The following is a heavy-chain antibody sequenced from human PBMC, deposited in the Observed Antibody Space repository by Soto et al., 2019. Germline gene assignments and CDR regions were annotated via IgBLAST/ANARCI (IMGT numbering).Heavy chain of an antibody. V-gene: IGHV1-46*01. J-gene: IGHJ5*02. CDR3: AREAAVAGTAFDH. CDR2: INISDGST. D-gene: IGHD6-19*01. CDR1: GYPFTSYY. Sequence: QVQLAQSGAEVKKPGASVKVSCKASGYPFTSYYLHWVRQAPGQGPEWMGRINISDGSTRYAQNFQGRVTMTRDTSTTTVYMELSPLRSDDTAVYYCAREAAVAGTAFDHWGQGTLVTVSS.